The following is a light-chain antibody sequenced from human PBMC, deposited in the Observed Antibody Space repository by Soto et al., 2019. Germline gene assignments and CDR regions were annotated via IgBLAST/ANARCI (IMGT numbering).Light chain of an antibody. J-gene: IGKJ1*01. CDR2: GAS. CDR1: QIVSSNY. V-gene: IGKV3-20*01. Sequence: DIVLTQSPGTLSLSPGERATLSCRASQIVSSNYLAWYQQKPGQAPRLLIYGASTRATGVPDRFSGSGSGTDFTLTISRLEPEDFAVYHCQQYGSLSWTFGQGTKVEIK. CDR3: QQYGSLSWT.